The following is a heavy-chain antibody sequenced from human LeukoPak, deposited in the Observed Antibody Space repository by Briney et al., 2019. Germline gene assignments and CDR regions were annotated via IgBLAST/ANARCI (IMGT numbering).Heavy chain of an antibody. CDR2: IRYDGSNK. J-gene: IGHJ4*02. CDR1: GFTFSSYA. V-gene: IGHV3-30*02. Sequence: PGGSLRLSCAASGFTFSSYAMSWVRQAPGKGLEWVAFIRYDGSNKYYADSVKGRFTISRDNSKNTLYLQMNSLRAEDTAVYYCAKDRVRIAAAGKNYFDYWGQGTLVTVSS. CDR3: AKDRVRIAAAGKNYFDY. D-gene: IGHD6-13*01.